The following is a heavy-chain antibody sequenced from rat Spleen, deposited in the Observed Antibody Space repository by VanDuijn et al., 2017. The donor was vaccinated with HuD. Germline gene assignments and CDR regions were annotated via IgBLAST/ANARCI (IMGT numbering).Heavy chain of an antibody. J-gene: IGHJ2*01. CDR1: GFSLSSYG. D-gene: IGHD4-3*01. CDR3: ARSGRD. Sequence: QVQLKESGPGLVQPSQTLSLTCPVSGFSLSSYGLSWVRQPPGKGLEWIAAISSGGSTYYNSALKSRLSISRDTSKSQVFSKMNSLQTEDTAMYFCARSGRDWGQGVMVTVSS. V-gene: IGHV2S8*01. CDR2: ISSGGST.